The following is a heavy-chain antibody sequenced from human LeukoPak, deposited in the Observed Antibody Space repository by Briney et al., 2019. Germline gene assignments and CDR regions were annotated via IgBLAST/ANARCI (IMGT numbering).Heavy chain of an antibody. CDR1: GYTFTSYY. J-gene: IGHJ6*03. D-gene: IGHD2-2*01. V-gene: IGHV1-46*01. CDR2: INPSGGST. CDR3: ARAGGYCGSTSCYSGYYYYFMDV. Sequence: ASVKVSCKASGYTFTSYYMHWVRQAPGQGLEWMGIINPSGGSTSYAQKFQGRVTMTRDTSTSTVYMELISLTSDDAAVYYCARAGGYCGSTSCYSGYYYYFMDVWGKGTTVTVSS.